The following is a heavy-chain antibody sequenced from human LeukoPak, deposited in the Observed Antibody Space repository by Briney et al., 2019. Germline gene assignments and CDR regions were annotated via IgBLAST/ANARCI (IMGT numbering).Heavy chain of an antibody. J-gene: IGHJ4*02. D-gene: IGHD5-18*01. CDR1: GFTFSSYG. CDR3: ARDRLRGYSLDY. CDR2: IWYDGSNK. V-gene: IGHV3-33*01. Sequence: GGSLRLSCAASGFTFSSYGMHWVRQAPAKGLEWVAVIWYDGSNKYYADSVKGRFTISRDNSKNTLYLQMNSLRAEDTAVYYCARDRLRGYSLDYWGQGTLVTVSS.